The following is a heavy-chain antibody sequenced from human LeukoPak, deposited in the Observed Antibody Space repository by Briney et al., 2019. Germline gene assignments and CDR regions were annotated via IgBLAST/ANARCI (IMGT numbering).Heavy chain of an antibody. D-gene: IGHD1-1*01. CDR3: TGGTGNSLLYFDY. CDR1: GFTFSGSA. CDR2: IRSKANSYAT. V-gene: IGHV3-73*01. Sequence: GGSLRLSCAASGFTFSGSAMQWVRQASGKGLEWVGRIRSKANSYATAYAASVKGRFTISRDDSKNTAYLQMNSLTTEDMAVYYCTGGTGNSLLYFDYWGQGTLVTVSS. J-gene: IGHJ4*02.